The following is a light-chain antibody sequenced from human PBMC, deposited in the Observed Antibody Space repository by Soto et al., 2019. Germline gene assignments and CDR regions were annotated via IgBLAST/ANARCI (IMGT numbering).Light chain of an antibody. V-gene: IGKV3-11*01. CDR1: QSLGTN. Sequence: EIVLTQSPATLSLSPGDRATLSCRASQSLGTNLAWYQHKPGQAPSLLIYEASNRATGIPARFSGSGSGTDFSLTINSLEPEDFAVYYCQQRYNWPPVTFGQGTRLEMK. CDR3: QQRYNWPPVT. J-gene: IGKJ5*01. CDR2: EAS.